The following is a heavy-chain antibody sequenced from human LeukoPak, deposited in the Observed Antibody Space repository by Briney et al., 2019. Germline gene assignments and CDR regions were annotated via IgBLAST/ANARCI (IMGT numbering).Heavy chain of an antibody. V-gene: IGHV4-59*01. CDR2: IYYSGST. Sequence: SETLSLTCTVSGGSPSSYYWSWIRQPPGEGLEWIGYIYYSGSTNYNPSLKSRVTISVDTSKNQFSLKLSSVTAADTAVYYCARILEDYYYGMDVWGQGTTVTVSS. J-gene: IGHJ6*02. CDR1: GGSPSSYY. D-gene: IGHD3-3*01. CDR3: ARILEDYYYGMDV.